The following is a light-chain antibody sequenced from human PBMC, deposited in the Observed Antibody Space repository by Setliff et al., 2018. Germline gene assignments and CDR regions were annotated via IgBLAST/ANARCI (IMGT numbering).Light chain of an antibody. CDR2: DVT. Sequence: QSALTQPASVSGSPGQSITISCTGASSDIGAYNYVSWYQQYPRQAPKLIIYDVTKRPSGFSYRFSCFKSGNTASLTVSGLQAGDEADYFCASYAGANTYVVFGGGTKGTVL. V-gene: IGLV2-14*03. CDR1: SSDIGAYNY. CDR3: ASYAGANTYVV. J-gene: IGLJ2*01.